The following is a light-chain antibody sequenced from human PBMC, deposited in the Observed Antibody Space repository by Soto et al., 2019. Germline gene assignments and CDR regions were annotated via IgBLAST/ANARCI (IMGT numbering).Light chain of an antibody. CDR3: LSFDSSLSVV. V-gene: IGLV1-40*01. CDR2: GNT. J-gene: IGLJ2*01. CDR1: SSNIGAGYD. Sequence: QSVLTQPPSVSGAPGQRVTISCTGSSSNIGAGYDVHWYQQLPGRAPKLLIYGNTNRPSGVPDRFSGSKSRTSASLAITGLQAEDEADYYCLSFDSSLSVVLGGGTKLTVL.